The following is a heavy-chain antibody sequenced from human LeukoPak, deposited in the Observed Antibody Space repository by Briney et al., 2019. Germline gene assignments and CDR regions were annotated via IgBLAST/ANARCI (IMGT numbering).Heavy chain of an antibody. D-gene: IGHD5-18*01. CDR3: ARDGYSYGYRYYFDY. J-gene: IGHJ4*02. Sequence: GGSLRLSCAASGFTFSDYYMGWIRQAPGKGLEWVSYISSSGSTIYYADSVKGRFTISRDNAKNSLYLQMNSLRAEDTAVYYCARDGYSYGYRYYFDYWGQGTLVTVSS. V-gene: IGHV3-11*01. CDR2: ISSSGSTI. CDR1: GFTFSDYY.